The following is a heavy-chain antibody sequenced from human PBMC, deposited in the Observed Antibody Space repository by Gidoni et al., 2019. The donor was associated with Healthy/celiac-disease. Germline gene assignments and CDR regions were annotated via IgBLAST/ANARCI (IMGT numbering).Heavy chain of an antibody. CDR3: ARIRGGVARKTPNYYYYGMDV. CDR1: GFSLSTSGMC. V-gene: IGHV2-70*11. D-gene: IGHD2-15*01. J-gene: IGHJ6*02. CDR2: IDWDDDK. Sequence: RVNWGESGPALVKPTQNLPLTGTFPGFSLSTSGMCVSWIRQPHGKALEWRARIDWDDDKYYSTCLKTRLTISKDTPKNQVVLTMTNTDPVDTATYYCARIRGGVARKTPNYYYYGMDVWGQGTTVTVSS.